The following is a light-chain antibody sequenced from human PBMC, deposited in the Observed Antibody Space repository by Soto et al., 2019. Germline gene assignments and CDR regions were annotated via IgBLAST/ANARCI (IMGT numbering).Light chain of an antibody. V-gene: IGLV2-14*01. Sequence: ALTQPASVSGSPGQSITISCTGTSSDVGGYNYVSWYQQHPGKAPKLMIYEVSNRPSGVSNRFSGSKSGNTASLTISGLQAEDEADYYCSSYTSSTLDVFGTGTKVTVL. CDR3: SSYTSSTLDV. J-gene: IGLJ1*01. CDR1: SSDVGGYNY. CDR2: EVS.